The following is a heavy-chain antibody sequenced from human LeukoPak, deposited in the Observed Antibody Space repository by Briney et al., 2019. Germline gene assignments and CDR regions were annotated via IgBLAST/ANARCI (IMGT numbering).Heavy chain of an antibody. D-gene: IGHD6-13*01. V-gene: IGHV4-31*03. Sequence: SETLSLTCTVSGGSISSGGYYWSWIRQHPGKGLEWIGYIYYSGSTYYNPSLKSRVTISVDTSKNQFSLKLSSVTAADTAVYYRARVTEQQMPDYWGQGTLVTVSS. J-gene: IGHJ4*02. CDR1: GGSISSGGYY. CDR3: ARVTEQQMPDY. CDR2: IYYSGST.